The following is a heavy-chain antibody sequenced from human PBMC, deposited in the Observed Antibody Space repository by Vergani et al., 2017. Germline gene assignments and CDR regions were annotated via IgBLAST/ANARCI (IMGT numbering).Heavy chain of an antibody. CDR1: GFTLRSYA. V-gene: IGHV3-23*01. D-gene: IGHD4-17*01. Sequence: EVQLLESGGGLVQPGGSLRLSCAASGFTLRSYAMSWVRQAPGKGLEWVSAISGSGGSTYYADSVKGRFTISRDNSKNTLYLQMNSLRAEDTAVYYCAKAVGDYGDYWYFDLWGRGTLVTVSS. CDR3: AKAVGDYGDYWYFDL. J-gene: IGHJ2*01. CDR2: ISGSGGST.